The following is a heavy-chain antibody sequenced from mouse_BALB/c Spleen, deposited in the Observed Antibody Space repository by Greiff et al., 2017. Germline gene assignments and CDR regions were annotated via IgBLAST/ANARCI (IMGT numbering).Heavy chain of an antibody. CDR1: GYTFTSYW. V-gene: IGHV1-7*01. CDR3: RYYGNYEAMDY. Sequence: VQLQQSGAELAKPGASVKMSCKASGYTFTSYWMHWVKQRPGQGLEWIGYINPSTGYTEYNQKFKDKATLTADKSSSTAYMQLSSLTSEDSAVYYCRYYGNYEAMDYWGQGTSVTVSS. CDR2: INPSTGYT. J-gene: IGHJ4*01. D-gene: IGHD2-1*01.